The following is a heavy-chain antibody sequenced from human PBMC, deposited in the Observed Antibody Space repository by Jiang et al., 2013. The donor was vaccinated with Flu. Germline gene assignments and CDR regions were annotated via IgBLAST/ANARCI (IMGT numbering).Heavy chain of an antibody. D-gene: IGHD2-15*01. CDR3: AHGRCTGGSCPFGY. Sequence: WIRQPPRKGLECLHSFIGMMISATSPSLQSRLTITKDTSKNQVVLTMTNMDPVDTATYYCAHGRCTGGSCPFGYWGQGTLVTVSS. V-gene: IGHV2-5*02. J-gene: IGHJ4*02. CDR2: FIGMMI.